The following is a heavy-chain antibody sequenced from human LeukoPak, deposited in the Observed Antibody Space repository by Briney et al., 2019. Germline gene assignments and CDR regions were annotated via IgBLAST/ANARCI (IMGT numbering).Heavy chain of an antibody. V-gene: IGHV3-9*01. D-gene: IGHD5-18*01. CDR3: ARERGRSYGSVPYYYYYLDV. CDR1: GFTFDDYA. Sequence: GGSLRLSCAASGFTFDDYAMHWVRQAPGKGLEWVSGISWNSGSIGYADSVKGRFTISRDNAKNSLYLQMNSLRAEDTALYYCARERGRSYGSVPYYYYYLDVWGKGTTVTVSS. J-gene: IGHJ6*03. CDR2: ISWNSGSI.